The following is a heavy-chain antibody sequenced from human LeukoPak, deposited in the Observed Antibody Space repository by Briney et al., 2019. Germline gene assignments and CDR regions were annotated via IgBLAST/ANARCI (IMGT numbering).Heavy chain of an antibody. CDR2: IYTSGST. D-gene: IGHD5-18*01. J-gene: IGHJ4*02. CDR3: TRDLGGYNYGYSFDY. CDR1: GGSISGYD. Sequence: SETLSLTCTVSGGSISGYDWNWIRQPAGKGLEWIGRIYTSGSTNYNPSLKSRVTMSVDTSKNQFSLKLFSVTAADTAVYYCTRDLGGYNYGYSFDYWGQGTLVTVSS. V-gene: IGHV4-4*07.